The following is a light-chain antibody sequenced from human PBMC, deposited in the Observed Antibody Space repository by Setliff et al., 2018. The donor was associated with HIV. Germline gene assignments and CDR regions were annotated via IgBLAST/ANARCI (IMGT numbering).Light chain of an antibody. CDR3: SSYAITNTLP. J-gene: IGLJ1*01. V-gene: IGLV2-14*01. CDR2: EVR. Sequence: QSVLTQPASVSGSPGQSITISCTGTSSDVGGYSHVSWYQQHHAKAPKLILYEVRNRPSGVYNRFSGSKSGNTASLTISGLQAEDEADYYCSSYAITNTLPFGTGTKVTVL. CDR1: SSDVGGYSH.